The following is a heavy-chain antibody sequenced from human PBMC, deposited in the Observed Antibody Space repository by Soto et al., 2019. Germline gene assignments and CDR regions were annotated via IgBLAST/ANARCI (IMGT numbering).Heavy chain of an antibody. D-gene: IGHD3-22*01. J-gene: IGHJ4*02. CDR3: AKGDSITMIVVVITTTPGYYFDY. CDR1: GFTFSSYA. Sequence: PGGSLRLSCAASGFTFSSYAMSWVRQAPGKGLEWVSAISGSGGSTYYADSVKGRFTISRDSSKNTLYLQMNSLRAEDTAVYYCAKGDSITMIVVVITTTPGYYFDYWGQGTLVTVSS. V-gene: IGHV3-23*01. CDR2: ISGSGGST.